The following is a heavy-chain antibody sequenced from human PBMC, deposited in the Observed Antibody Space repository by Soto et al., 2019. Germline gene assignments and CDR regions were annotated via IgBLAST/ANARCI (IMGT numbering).Heavy chain of an antibody. CDR1: GGTFSSYA. CDR3: ARIYYYDSSGYYYYYYGMDV. V-gene: IGHV1-69*13. Sequence: SVKVSCKASGGTFSSYAISWVRQAPGQGLEWLGGIIPIFGTANYAQKFQGRVTITADESTSTAYMELSSLRSEDTAVYYCARIYYYDSSGYYYYYYGMDVWGQGTTVTVSS. D-gene: IGHD3-22*01. CDR2: IIPIFGTA. J-gene: IGHJ6*02.